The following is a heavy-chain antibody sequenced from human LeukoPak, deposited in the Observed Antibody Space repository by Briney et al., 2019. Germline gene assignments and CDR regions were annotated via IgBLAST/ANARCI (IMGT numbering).Heavy chain of an antibody. CDR1: GFIFKNYG. V-gene: IGHV3-23*01. CDR2: ISNDGGGT. Sequence: GGSLRLSCAASGFIFKNYGLIWVRQAPGKGLEWVSAISNDGGGTTYADFVNGRFTISRDNSKNTLFLQMNSLRAEDTALYYCAKGSSGYFADLWGQGTLVTVSS. CDR3: AKGSSGYFADL. D-gene: IGHD3-22*01. J-gene: IGHJ5*02.